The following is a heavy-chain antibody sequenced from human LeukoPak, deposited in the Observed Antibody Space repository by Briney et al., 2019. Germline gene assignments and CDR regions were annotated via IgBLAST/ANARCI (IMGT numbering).Heavy chain of an antibody. D-gene: IGHD2-8*02. J-gene: IGHJ4*02. Sequence: SETLSLTCAVYVGSFSGYYWSWIRQPPGKGREWIGEINHSGSTNYNPSLKSRVTISVDTSKNQFSLKLSSVTAADTAVYYCARGHTGGVPFDYWGQGTLVTVSS. CDR3: ARGHTGGVPFDY. V-gene: IGHV4-34*01. CDR1: VGSFSGYY. CDR2: INHSGST.